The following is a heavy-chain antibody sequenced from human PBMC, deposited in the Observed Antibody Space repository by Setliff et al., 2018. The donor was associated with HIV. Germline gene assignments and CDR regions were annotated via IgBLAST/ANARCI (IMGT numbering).Heavy chain of an antibody. D-gene: IGHD3-22*01. V-gene: IGHV1-18*01. Sequence: ASVKVSCKASGYTFTSYDISWVRQAPEQGLEWMGWISAYNGNTNYAQKLQGRVTMTTDTSTSTAYMELRSLRSDDTAVYYCAREIGDYYDSSGYYPPTDYYYGMDVWGQGTTVTVSS. CDR3: AREIGDYYDSSGYYPPTDYYYGMDV. CDR1: GYTFTSYD. J-gene: IGHJ6*02. CDR2: ISAYNGNT.